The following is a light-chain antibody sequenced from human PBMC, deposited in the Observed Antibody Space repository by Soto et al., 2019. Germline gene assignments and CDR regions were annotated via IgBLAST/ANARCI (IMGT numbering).Light chain of an antibody. CDR3: RNYYTAPEA. J-gene: IGKJ1*01. CDR1: QGISNY. V-gene: IGKV1-27*01. CDR2: ATS. Sequence: DIQMTQSPSSLSASVGARVTITCRASQGISNYLAWYQQRPGEVPNLLIYATSTLPSGVPSRFSGSGSGTDFTLTISSRQPEDVATYYCRNYYTAPEAFGQGTKVEIK.